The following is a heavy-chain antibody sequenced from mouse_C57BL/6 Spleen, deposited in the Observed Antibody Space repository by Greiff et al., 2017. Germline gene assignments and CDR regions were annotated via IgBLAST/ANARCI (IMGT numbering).Heavy chain of an antibody. Sequence: QVQLQQPGTELVKPGASVKLSCKASGYTFTSYWMHWVKQRPGQGLEWIGNINPSNGGNNYNEKFNSKTTLTVDKSSSTAYMQLSSLTSDDSAVYYCARVYYGNYFAYWGQATLVTVSA. D-gene: IGHD2-1*01. CDR3: ARVYYGNYFAY. CDR2: INPSNGGN. V-gene: IGHV1-53*01. J-gene: IGHJ3*01. CDR1: GYTFTSYW.